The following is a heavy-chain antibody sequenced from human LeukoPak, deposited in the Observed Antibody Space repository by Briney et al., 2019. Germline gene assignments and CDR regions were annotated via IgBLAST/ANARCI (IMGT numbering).Heavy chain of an antibody. V-gene: IGHV1-2*02. D-gene: IGHD6-13*01. CDR1: GYTFTGYY. CDR2: INPKSGGA. J-gene: IGHJ4*02. CDR3: ATAGTSFDS. Sequence: ASVKVSCKASGYTFTGYYIHWVRQAPGQGLEWMGWINPKSGGANYAQKFQGRVTLSRDTSISTAHMELSSLRSEDTAVYYCATAGTSFDSWGQGTLVTVSS.